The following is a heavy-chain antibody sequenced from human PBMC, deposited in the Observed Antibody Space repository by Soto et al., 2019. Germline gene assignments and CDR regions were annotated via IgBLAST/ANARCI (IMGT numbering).Heavy chain of an antibody. CDR2: MNPNSGNT. D-gene: IGHD4-17*01. V-gene: IGHV1-8*01. CDR1: GYTFTSYD. CDR3: ARTLYGDNVDY. J-gene: IGHJ4*02. Sequence: QVQLVQSGAEVKKPGASVKVSCKASGYTFTSYDINWVRQATGRGLEWMGWMNPNSGNTGYAQKFQVRVTMTRNAAISTAYMELSSLRSEATAVYYCARTLYGDNVDYWGQGTLCNVSS.